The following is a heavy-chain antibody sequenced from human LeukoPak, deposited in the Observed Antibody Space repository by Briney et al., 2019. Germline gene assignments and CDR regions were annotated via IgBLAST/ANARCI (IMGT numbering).Heavy chain of an antibody. J-gene: IGHJ3*02. Sequence: GGSLRLSCAASGFTFSNYNMNWVRQAPGKGLEWVSYISSRGSYTYYADSVKGRFTIFRDNAKNSLYLQMNSLRAENTAVYYCARIDAFDIWGQGTMVTVSS. CDR1: GFTFSNYN. CDR3: ARIDAFDI. CDR2: ISSRGSYT. V-gene: IGHV3-21*06.